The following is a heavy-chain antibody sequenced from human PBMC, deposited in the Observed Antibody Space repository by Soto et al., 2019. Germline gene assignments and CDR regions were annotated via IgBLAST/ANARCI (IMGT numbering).Heavy chain of an antibody. J-gene: IGHJ4*02. V-gene: IGHV2-70*01. Sequence: SGPTLVNPTQTLTLTCTFSGFSLSTSGMCVSWIRQPPGKALEWLALIDWDDDKYYSTSLKTRLTISKDTSKNQVVLTMTNMDPVDTATYYCVRTPTERPTGCYFDYWGQRTLVTVSS. CDR3: VRTPTERPTGCYFDY. CDR1: GFSLSTSGMC. CDR2: IDWDDDK.